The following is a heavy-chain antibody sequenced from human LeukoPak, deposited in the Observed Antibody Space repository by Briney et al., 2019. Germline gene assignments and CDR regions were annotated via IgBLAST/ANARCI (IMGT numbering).Heavy chain of an antibody. D-gene: IGHD3-9*01. CDR1: GFTFSSYS. J-gene: IGHJ3*02. CDR2: ISSSSSYI. Sequence: GGSLRLSCAASGFTFSSYSMNWVRQAPGKGLEWVSSISSSSSYIYYADSVKGRFTISRDNAKNSLYLQMNSLRAEDTAVYYCAREKIGGYFDRGGAFDIWGQGTMVTVSS. V-gene: IGHV3-21*01. CDR3: AREKIGGYFDRGGAFDI.